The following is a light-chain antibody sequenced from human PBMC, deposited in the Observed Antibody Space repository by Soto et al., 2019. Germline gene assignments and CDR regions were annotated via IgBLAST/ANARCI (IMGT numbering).Light chain of an antibody. J-gene: IGKJ4*01. CDR1: QSVGSN. V-gene: IGKV3-15*01. Sequence: EIVMTQSPATLSVSPGERATLSCRASQSVGSNLAWYQQKPGQAPRLLIYGASTRATGIPARFSGSGSGTEFTLTISSLQSEDFTVYYCQQYNNWPPLTFGGGTKVDLK. CDR2: GAS. CDR3: QQYNNWPPLT.